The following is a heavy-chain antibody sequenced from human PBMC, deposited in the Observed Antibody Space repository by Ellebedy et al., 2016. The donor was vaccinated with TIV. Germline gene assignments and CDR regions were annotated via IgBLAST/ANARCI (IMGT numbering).Heavy chain of an antibody. V-gene: IGHV1-18*01. D-gene: IGHD2-8*01. J-gene: IGHJ5*02. CDR1: GYTFSSYG. Sequence: AASVKVSCKASGYTFSSYGIGWVRQAPGQGLEWMGWISGYNGNTKYAQKVQGRVTMTTDQSTSTAYMELRSLRSDDTALYYCARVAGSVMVNWFGPWGQGTLVTVSS. CDR2: ISGYNGNT. CDR3: ARVAGSVMVNWFGP.